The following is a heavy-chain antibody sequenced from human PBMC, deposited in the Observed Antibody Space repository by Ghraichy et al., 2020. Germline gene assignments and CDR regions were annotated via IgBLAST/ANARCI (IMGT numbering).Heavy chain of an antibody. D-gene: IGHD5-18*01. V-gene: IGHV3-23*01. CDR2: ISGSGGNT. CDR1: GFTFSNHA. J-gene: IGHJ4*02. CDR3: AKSAEYSYGYVPRDYFDY. Sequence: GGSLRLSCAASGFTFSNHAMSWVRQAPGKGLEWVSAISGSGGNTYYADSVKGRFTISRDKFKNTLYLQMNSLRAEDTAVYYCAKSAEYSYGYVPRDYFDYWGQGTLVTVSS.